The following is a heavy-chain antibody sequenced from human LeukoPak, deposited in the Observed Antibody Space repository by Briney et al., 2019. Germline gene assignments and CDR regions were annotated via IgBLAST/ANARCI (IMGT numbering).Heavy chain of an antibody. D-gene: IGHD3-16*01. Sequence: SETLSLTCTVSDDSVSDYYRGWIRQPPGKGLEWIGYFHNSGTSTYNPSLKSRVTISADTSKNQFSLKLNSLTTADTAVYYCTRGAGWLIDYWGQGILVTVSS. V-gene: IGHV4-59*02. CDR3: TRGAGWLIDY. J-gene: IGHJ4*02. CDR1: DDSVSDYY. CDR2: FHNSGTS.